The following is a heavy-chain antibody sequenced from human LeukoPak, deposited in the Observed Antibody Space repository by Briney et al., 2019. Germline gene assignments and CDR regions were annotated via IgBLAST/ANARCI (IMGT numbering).Heavy chain of an antibody. Sequence: GGSLRLSCVASGFTFSGYEMNWVRQAPGKGLEWISYISSRGSSIYYADSVKGRFTISRDNSKNTLYLQMNSLRAEDTAVYYCAKDGLWFGELPEYYFDYWGQGTLVTVSS. J-gene: IGHJ4*02. CDR1: GFTFSGYE. V-gene: IGHV3-48*03. CDR2: ISSRGSSI. CDR3: AKDGLWFGELPEYYFDY. D-gene: IGHD3-10*01.